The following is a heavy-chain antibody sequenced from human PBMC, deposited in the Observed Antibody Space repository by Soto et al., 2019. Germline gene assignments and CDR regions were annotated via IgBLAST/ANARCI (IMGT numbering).Heavy chain of an antibody. CDR1: GYTFTSYG. J-gene: IGHJ4*02. Sequence: ASVKVSCKASGYTFTSYGISWVRQAPGQGLEWMGWISAYNGNTNYAQKLQGRVTMTTDTSTSTAYMELRSLRSDDTAVYYCARPPYYYDSSGFDYWGQGTLVTVSS. CDR3: ARPPYYYDSSGFDY. CDR2: ISAYNGNT. V-gene: IGHV1-18*01. D-gene: IGHD3-22*01.